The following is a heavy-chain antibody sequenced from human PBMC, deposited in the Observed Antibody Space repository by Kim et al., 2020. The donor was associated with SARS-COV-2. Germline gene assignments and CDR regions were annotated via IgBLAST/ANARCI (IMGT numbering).Heavy chain of an antibody. CDR2: IYTSGST. J-gene: IGHJ5*02. CDR1: GGSISSYY. Sequence: SETLSLTCTVSGGSISSYYWSWIRQPAGKGLEWIGRIYTSGSTNYNPSLKSRVTMSVDTSKNQFSLKLSSVTAADTAVYYCAREFSLSLRVTPGWFDPWGQGTLVTVSS. V-gene: IGHV4-4*07. D-gene: IGHD2-21*02. CDR3: AREFSLSLRVTPGWFDP.